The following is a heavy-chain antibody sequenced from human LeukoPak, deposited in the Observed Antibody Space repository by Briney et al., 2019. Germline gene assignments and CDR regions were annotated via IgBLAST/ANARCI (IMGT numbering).Heavy chain of an antibody. Sequence: SETLSLTCTVSGGSINNNYWTWIRQPPGQGLEWIGYIHYSGSTSYNPSLKSRVTISVDTSKNQFSLKVTSVTAADTATYYCARDTGYSYVDYWGQGSLVTVSS. D-gene: IGHD5-18*01. CDR2: IHYSGST. CDR3: ARDTGYSYVDY. V-gene: IGHV4-59*01. J-gene: IGHJ4*02. CDR1: GGSINNNY.